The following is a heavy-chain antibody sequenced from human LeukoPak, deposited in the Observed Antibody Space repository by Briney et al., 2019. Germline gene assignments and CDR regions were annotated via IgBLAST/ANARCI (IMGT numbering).Heavy chain of an antibody. CDR1: GGSISFYY. CDR2: IYYSGST. Sequence: SETLSLACTVSGGSISFYYWSWIRQPPGKGLEWIGYIYYSGSTNYNPSLKSRVTISVDTSKNQFSLKLSSVTAADTAVYFCALAPNSNWFDFWGPGTLVTVSS. D-gene: IGHD2-8*01. CDR3: ALAPNSNWFDF. V-gene: IGHV4-59*01. J-gene: IGHJ5*01.